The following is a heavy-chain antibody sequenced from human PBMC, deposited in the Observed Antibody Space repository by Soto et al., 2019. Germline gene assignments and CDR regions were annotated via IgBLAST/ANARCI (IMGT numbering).Heavy chain of an antibody. CDR3: AKEFQWELHAFDI. CDR2: MGNDGITT. CDR1: GFTFSTYG. V-gene: IGHV3-30*18. J-gene: IGHJ3*02. Sequence: QVQLVESGGGVVQPGRSLILSCAASGFTFSTYGMHWVRQAPGKGLEWVAVMGNDGITTFYADSVKGRFTISRDNSKNTLFLQMNSLRADDTAVYYCAKEFQWELHAFDIWGQGTMVTVSS. D-gene: IGHD1-26*01.